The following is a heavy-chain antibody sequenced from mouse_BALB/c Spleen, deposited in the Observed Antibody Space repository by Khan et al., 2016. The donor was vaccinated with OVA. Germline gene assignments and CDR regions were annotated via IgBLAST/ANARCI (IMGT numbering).Heavy chain of an antibody. CDR1: GYSITSDYA. CDR3: ASGRLVLRFPDYFDY. V-gene: IGHV3-2*02. D-gene: IGHD2-3*01. Sequence: VQLKESGPGLLKPSQSLSLTCTVTGYSITSDYAWNWIRQFPGNKLGWMAYIGYSGTTTYHPSLRSRISITRDTSKNQFFLQLNSVNTEDTATYYGASGRLVLRFPDYFDYWGKGTTLTVSS. CDR2: IGYSGTT. J-gene: IGHJ2*01.